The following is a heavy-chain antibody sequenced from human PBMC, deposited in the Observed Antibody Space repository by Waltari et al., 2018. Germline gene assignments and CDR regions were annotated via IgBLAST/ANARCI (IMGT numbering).Heavy chain of an antibody. Sequence: QVQLQESGPGLVKPSETLSLTCTVSGGSISSYYWSWIRQPPGKGLEWIGYFYYSGSTTHNPSLKSRVTISVDTSKNQFSLKLSSVTAADTAVYYCARVAFVDTAMIGYYYMDVWGKGTTVTVSS. J-gene: IGHJ6*03. CDR3: ARVAFVDTAMIGYYYMDV. D-gene: IGHD5-18*01. V-gene: IGHV4-59*01. CDR1: GGSISSYY. CDR2: FYYSGST.